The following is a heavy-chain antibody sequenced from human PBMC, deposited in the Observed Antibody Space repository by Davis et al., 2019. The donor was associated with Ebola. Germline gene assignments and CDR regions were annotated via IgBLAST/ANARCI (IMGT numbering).Heavy chain of an antibody. J-gene: IGHJ6*02. CDR3: ASRPYYYGSGSYYYYGMDV. CDR2: IIPIFGTA. CDR1: GGTFSSYA. D-gene: IGHD3-10*01. Sequence: SVKVSCKASGGTFSSYAISWVRQAPGQGLEWMGGIIPIFGTANYAQKFQGRVTLTTDTSTSTAYMELRSLRSDDTAVYYCASRPYYYGSGSYYYYGMDVWGQGTTVTVSS. V-gene: IGHV1-69*05.